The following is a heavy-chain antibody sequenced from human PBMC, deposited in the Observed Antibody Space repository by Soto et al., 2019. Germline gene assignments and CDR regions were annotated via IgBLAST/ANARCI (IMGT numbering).Heavy chain of an antibody. V-gene: IGHV1-3*01. CDR3: ARSKYGSGSYSFNWFDP. Sequence: ASVKVSCKASGYTFTSHAMHWVRQAPGQRLEWMGWINAGNGNTKYSQKFQGRVTITRDTSASTAYMELSSPRSEDTAVYYCARSKYGSGSYSFNWFDPWGQGTLVTVSS. CDR1: GYTFTSHA. D-gene: IGHD3-10*01. J-gene: IGHJ5*02. CDR2: INAGNGNT.